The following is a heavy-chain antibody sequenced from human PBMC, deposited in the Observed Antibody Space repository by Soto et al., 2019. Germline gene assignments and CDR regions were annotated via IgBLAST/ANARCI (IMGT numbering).Heavy chain of an antibody. Sequence: PGGSLRLSCAASGFTFSDHYMDWVRQAPGKGLEWVGRTRNKANSYTTEYAASVKGRFTITRDDSKNSLYLQMNSLKTEDTAVYYCARGASDYWGQGTLVTVSS. V-gene: IGHV3-72*01. CDR2: TRNKANSYTT. CDR1: GFTFSDHY. J-gene: IGHJ4*02. CDR3: ARGASDY.